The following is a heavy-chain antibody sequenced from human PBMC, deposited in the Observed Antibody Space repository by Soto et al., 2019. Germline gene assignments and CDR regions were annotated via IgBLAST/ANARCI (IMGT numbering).Heavy chain of an antibody. CDR3: ARGNYDILTGYSRGWFDP. V-gene: IGHV4-61*01. D-gene: IGHD3-9*01. J-gene: IGHJ5*02. Sequence: SETLSLTCTVSVASVSSGSYYWSWIRQPPGKGLEWIGYIYYSGSTNYNPSLKSRVTISVDTSKNQFSLKLSSVSAADTAVYYCARGNYDILTGYSRGWFDPWGQGTLVGVSS. CDR1: VASVSSGSYY. CDR2: IYYSGST.